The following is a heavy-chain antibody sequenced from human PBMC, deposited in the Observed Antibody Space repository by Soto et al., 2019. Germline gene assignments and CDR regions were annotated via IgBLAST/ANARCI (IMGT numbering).Heavy chain of an antibody. CDR2: IYHSGRT. Sequence: QVQLQESGPGLVKPSGTLSLTCAVSSEAISSNYWWNWVRQPPGKGLEWIGEIYHSGRTNNNPSLTRRVTISVDTSKNQFSMEVRSPTAADTAVYFCAVATVYRLDSWGQGTLVTVSS. V-gene: IGHV4-4*02. CDR3: AVATVYRLDS. CDR1: SEAISSNYW. J-gene: IGHJ4*02. D-gene: IGHD4-17*01.